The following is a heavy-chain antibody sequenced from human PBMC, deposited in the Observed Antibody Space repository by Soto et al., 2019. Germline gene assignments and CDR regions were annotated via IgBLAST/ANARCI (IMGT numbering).Heavy chain of an antibody. CDR1: GFTFSNYG. J-gene: IGHJ6*02. D-gene: IGHD2-21*02. Sequence: GGFLRLSCAASGFTFSNYGMHWVRQAPGKGLEWVAVIPYDASNEYYADSVKGRFTISRDNSKNTLHLQMNSLRAEDTAVYYCAKSVVMTAIPPPYYYGMDVWGQGTTVTVSS. V-gene: IGHV3-30*18. CDR3: AKSVVMTAIPPPYYYGMDV. CDR2: IPYDASNE.